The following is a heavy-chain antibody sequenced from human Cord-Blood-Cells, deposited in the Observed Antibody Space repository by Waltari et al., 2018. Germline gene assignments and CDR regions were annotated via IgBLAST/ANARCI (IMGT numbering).Heavy chain of an antibody. D-gene: IGHD6-19*01. V-gene: IGHV4-39*01. CDR2: IYYSGGT. CDR1: GGSISSSSYY. CDR3: ARGAVAGTVFDY. Sequence: QLQLQESGPGLVKPSETLSLTCTVSGGSISSSSYYWGWIRQPPGKGLEWIGSIYYSGGTYYNPSLKSRVPISVDTSKNQFSLKLSSVTAADTAVYYCARGAVAGTVFDYWGQGTLVTVSS. J-gene: IGHJ4*02.